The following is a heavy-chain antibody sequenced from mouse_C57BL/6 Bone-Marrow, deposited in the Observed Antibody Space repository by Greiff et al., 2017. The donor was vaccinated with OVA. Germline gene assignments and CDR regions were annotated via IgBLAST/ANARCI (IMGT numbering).Heavy chain of an antibody. CDR1: GYTFTSYW. D-gene: IGHD2-4*01. CDR2: IYPGSGST. V-gene: IGHV1-55*01. J-gene: IGHJ4*01. Sequence: VQLQQPGAELVKPGASVKMSCKASGYTFTSYWITWVKQRPGQGLEWIGDIYPGSGSTNYNEKFKSKATLTVDTSSSTAYMQLSSLTSEDSAVYYCAVDYDPSYYAMDYWGQGTSVAVSS. CDR3: AVDYDPSYYAMDY.